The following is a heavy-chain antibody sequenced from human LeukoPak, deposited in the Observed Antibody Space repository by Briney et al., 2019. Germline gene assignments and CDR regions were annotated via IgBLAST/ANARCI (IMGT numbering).Heavy chain of an antibody. J-gene: IGHJ6*03. Sequence: SETLSLTCTVSGGSISSSSYYWSWIRQPPGKGLEWIGEINHSGSTNYNPSLKSRVTISVDTSKNQFSLKLSSVTAADTAVYYCARGFAPGGIAVAGFYYYYYMDVWGKGTTVTVSS. CDR2: INHSGST. CDR1: GGSISSSSYY. V-gene: IGHV4-39*07. CDR3: ARGFAPGGIAVAGFYYYYYMDV. D-gene: IGHD6-19*01.